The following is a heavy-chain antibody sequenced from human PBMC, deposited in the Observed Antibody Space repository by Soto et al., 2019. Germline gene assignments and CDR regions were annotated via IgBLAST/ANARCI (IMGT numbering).Heavy chain of an antibody. V-gene: IGHV1-2*04. CDR1: GYAFTGYY. D-gene: IGHD6-13*01. CDR3: ARALYSSSWYRSPWFDP. Sequence: EGSVKGCLKACGYAFTGYYMHLVRQAPGQGLGWMGWINPNSGGTNYAQKFQGWVTMTRYTSISTAYMELRRLRSDDTAVYYCARALYSSSWYRSPWFDPWGHGTMVTVSS. J-gene: IGHJ5*02. CDR2: INPNSGGT.